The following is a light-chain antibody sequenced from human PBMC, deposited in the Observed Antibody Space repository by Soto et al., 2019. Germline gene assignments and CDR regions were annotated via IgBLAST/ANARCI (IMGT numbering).Light chain of an antibody. CDR1: SSDVGGHDY. CDR3: CSYAGRYIYV. Sequence: QSALTQPRSVSGSPGQSVTISCTGTSSDVGGHDYVSWYQQHPGKAPKLMIYDVSKRPSGVPDRFSGSKSGNAASLTISGLQVEDEADSSCCSYAGRYIYVFGSGTKLTVL. CDR2: DVS. J-gene: IGLJ1*01. V-gene: IGLV2-11*01.